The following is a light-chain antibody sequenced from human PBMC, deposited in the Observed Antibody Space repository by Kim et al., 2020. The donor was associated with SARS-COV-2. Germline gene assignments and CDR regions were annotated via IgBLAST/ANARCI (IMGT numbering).Light chain of an antibody. J-gene: IGKJ4*01. V-gene: IGKV1-27*01. CDR3: QKYNSAPRLT. CDR1: QGISNY. Sequence: SVGDRVTITGRASQGISNYLAWYQQKPGKVPKLLIYAASTLQSGVPSRFSGSGSGTDFTLTISSLQPEDVATYYCQKYNSAPRLTFGGGTKVDIK. CDR2: AAS.